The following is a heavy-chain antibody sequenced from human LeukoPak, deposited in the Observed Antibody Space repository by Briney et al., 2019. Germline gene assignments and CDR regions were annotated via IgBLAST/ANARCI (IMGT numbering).Heavy chain of an antibody. CDR1: GFTFDDYA. CDR2: ISWDSGSI. J-gene: IGHJ4*02. CDR3: AKGTYSDILTGFDY. D-gene: IGHD3-9*01. Sequence: GGSLRLSCAASGFTFDDYAMHWVRQAPGKCLEWVSGISWDSGSIGYADSVRGRFTISRDNAKNSLYLQMNSLRAEDTALYYCAKGTYSDILTGFDYWGQGTLVTVSS. V-gene: IGHV3-9*01.